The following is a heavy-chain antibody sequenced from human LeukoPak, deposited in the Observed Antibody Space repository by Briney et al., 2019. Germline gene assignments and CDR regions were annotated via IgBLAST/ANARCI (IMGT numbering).Heavy chain of an antibody. D-gene: IGHD4-17*01. CDR2: ISSTGTTM. J-gene: IGHJ4*02. CDR3: ANGLGLDYGDYLFDY. Sequence: GGSLRLSCAASGFTFSSYEMHWVRQAPGKGLEWVSYISSTGTTMYYADSVKGRFTVSRDNAKNSLYLRLNSLRAEDTAVYYCANGLGLDYGDYLFDYWGQGTLVTVSS. CDR1: GFTFSSYE. V-gene: IGHV3-48*03.